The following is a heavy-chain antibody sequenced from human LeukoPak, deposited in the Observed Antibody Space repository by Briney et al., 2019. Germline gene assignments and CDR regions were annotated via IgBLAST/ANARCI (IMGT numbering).Heavy chain of an antibody. CDR2: VNGDGSST. V-gene: IGHV3-74*01. D-gene: IGHD3-10*01. J-gene: IGHJ2*01. Sequence: GGSLRLSCAASGFTFSNHWMHWVRQAPGKGLVWVSRVNGDGSSTDYADSVKGRFTISRDNGKNTLYLQMNSLRAEDTAVYYCAGSDTIGYLPREWDYWYFDLWGRGTLVTVSS. CDR3: AGSDTIGYLPREWDYWYFDL. CDR1: GFTFSNHW.